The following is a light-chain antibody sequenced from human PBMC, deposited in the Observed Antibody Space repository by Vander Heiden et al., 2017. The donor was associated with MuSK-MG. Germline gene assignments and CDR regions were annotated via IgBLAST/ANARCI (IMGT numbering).Light chain of an antibody. V-gene: IGKV2-28*01. J-gene: IGKJ4*01. Sequence: DIVMSQSPLSLPVIPGEPASISCRSSQNLLYSDGYNYLDWYLQKPGQSPQLLIYLGSNRASGVPDRFSDSGSGTNFTLRISRVEAEDVGFYFCRQALHAPLTFGGGTKVEIK. CDR2: LGS. CDR3: RQALHAPLT. CDR1: QNLLYSDGYNY.